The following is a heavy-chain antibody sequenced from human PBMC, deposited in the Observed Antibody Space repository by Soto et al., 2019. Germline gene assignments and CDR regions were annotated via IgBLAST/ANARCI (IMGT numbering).Heavy chain of an antibody. CDR2: ISGSGGST. J-gene: IGHJ2*01. CDR3: AKEGYSSSWY. CDR1: GNTFCRYA. D-gene: IGHD6-13*01. Sequence: PGGALRRISGPAGNTFCRYAMSRIRQAPGKGLEWVSAISGSGGSTYYADSVKGRFTISRDNSKNTLYLQMNSLRAEDTAVYYCAKEGYSSSWY. V-gene: IGHV3-23*01.